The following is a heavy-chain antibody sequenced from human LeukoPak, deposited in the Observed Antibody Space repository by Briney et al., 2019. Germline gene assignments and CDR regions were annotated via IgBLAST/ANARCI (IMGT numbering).Heavy chain of an antibody. V-gene: IGHV4-4*07. D-gene: IGHD6-13*01. Sequence: PSETLSLTCTVSGGSISNYYWSWIRQPAGKALEWIGRIYSSGSTTYNPSLKSRVTMSVDTSKNQSSLKLSSVTAADTAIYYCARAVQQLGAFDIWGQGTMVTVSS. CDR1: GGSISNYY. CDR3: ARAVQQLGAFDI. CDR2: IYSSGST. J-gene: IGHJ3*02.